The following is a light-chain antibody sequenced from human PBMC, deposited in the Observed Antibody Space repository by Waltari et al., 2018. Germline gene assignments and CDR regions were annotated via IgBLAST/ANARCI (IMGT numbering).Light chain of an antibody. V-gene: IGKV3-20*01. CDR1: QSISKY. Sequence: VLTQSPGTLSLSPGEKATLSCRASQSISKYLVWYQQRPGPAPRLLIYAASTRAPGVPDRFSGSGYGTDFTLTISRLEPEDFAVYYCQNHERLPATFGQGTKVEIK. J-gene: IGKJ1*01. CDR3: QNHERLPAT. CDR2: AAS.